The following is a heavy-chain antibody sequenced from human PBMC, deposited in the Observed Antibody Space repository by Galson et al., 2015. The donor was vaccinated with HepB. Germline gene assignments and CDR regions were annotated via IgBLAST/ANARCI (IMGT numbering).Heavy chain of an antibody. CDR2: VTPSVYNT. CDR3: AKVFPEKTDGWYRQALYYFDS. D-gene: IGHD6-19*01. Sequence: SLRLSCAASGFTFSYYAMSWVRQAPVTGLEWISAVTPSVYNTYSAHSMSGRFTISRDNSRNTLFLQMNSLRAGDTAIYFCAKVFPEKTDGWYRQALYYFDSWGQGTRVTVSS. J-gene: IGHJ4*02. V-gene: IGHV3-23*01. CDR1: GFTFSYYA.